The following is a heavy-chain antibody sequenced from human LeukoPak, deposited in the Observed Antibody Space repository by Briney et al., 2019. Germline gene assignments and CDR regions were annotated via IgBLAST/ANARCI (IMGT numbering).Heavy chain of an antibody. D-gene: IGHD6-19*01. V-gene: IGHV3-48*04. Sequence: GGSLRLSCAASGFTFSSYSMNWVRQAPGKGLEWISYIDGSHSTIYYADSVKGRFTISRDNAKNSVYLQINRLRAEDSAVYYCARRGTIAVPVFWFDPWGQGTLVIVSS. J-gene: IGHJ5*02. CDR3: ARRGTIAVPVFWFDP. CDR2: IDGSHSTI. CDR1: GFTFSSYS.